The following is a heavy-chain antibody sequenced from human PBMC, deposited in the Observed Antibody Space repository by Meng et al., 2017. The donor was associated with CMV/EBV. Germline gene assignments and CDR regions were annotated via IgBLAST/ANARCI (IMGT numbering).Heavy chain of an antibody. Sequence: TFSTAWMNWVRQAPGKGLEWVGRIKSKTDGGTTDYAAPVKGRFTISRDDSKNTLYLQMNSLKTEDTAVYYCTTVHITMVRGVPWFDPWGQGTLVTVSS. CDR2: IKSKTDGGTT. CDR1: TFSTAW. V-gene: IGHV3-15*07. CDR3: TTVHITMVRGVPWFDP. D-gene: IGHD3-10*01. J-gene: IGHJ5*02.